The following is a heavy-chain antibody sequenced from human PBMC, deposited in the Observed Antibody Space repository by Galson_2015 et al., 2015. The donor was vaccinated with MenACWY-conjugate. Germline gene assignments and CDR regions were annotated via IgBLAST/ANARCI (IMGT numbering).Heavy chain of an antibody. J-gene: IGHJ4*02. CDR2: INRDGSST. CDR1: GFTFSSYW. V-gene: IGHV3-74*01. D-gene: IGHD5-24*01. Sequence: SLRLSCAASGFTFSSYWMYWVHQAPGKGLVWVAHINRDGSSTSYADSVKGRFTISRDNAKNMLYLQMNSLGAEDTAVYYCARDPERGDGYVLDYWGQGTLVTVSS. CDR3: ARDPERGDGYVLDY.